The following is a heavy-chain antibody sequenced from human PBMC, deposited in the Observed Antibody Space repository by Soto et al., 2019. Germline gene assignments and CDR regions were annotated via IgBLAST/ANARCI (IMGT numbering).Heavy chain of an antibody. V-gene: IGHV1-69*01. CDR2: IIPIFGTA. J-gene: IGHJ2*01. Sequence: QVQLVQSGAEVKKPGSSVKVSCKASGGTFSSYAISWVRQAPGQGLEWMGGIIPIFGTANYAQKFQGRVTITADESTSTAYMGLSSLRSEDTAVYYCARGTTVVTTFHWYFDLWGRGTLVTVSS. CDR3: ARGTTVVTTFHWYFDL. CDR1: GGTFSSYA. D-gene: IGHD4-17*01.